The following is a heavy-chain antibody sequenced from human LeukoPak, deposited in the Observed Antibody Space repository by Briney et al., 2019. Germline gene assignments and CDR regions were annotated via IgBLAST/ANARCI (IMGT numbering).Heavy chain of an antibody. J-gene: IGHJ3*02. CDR3: ARDNFYDSSGYPVLAFDI. CDR1: GGSISSSRYY. CDR2: IYYSGST. Sequence: PSETQSLTCTVSGGSISSSRYYWGWIRQPPGKGLEWIGSIYYSGSTYYNPSLKSRVTISVDTSKNQFSLKLSSVTAADTAVYYCARDNFYDSSGYPVLAFDIWGQGTMVTVSS. V-gene: IGHV4-39*07. D-gene: IGHD3-22*01.